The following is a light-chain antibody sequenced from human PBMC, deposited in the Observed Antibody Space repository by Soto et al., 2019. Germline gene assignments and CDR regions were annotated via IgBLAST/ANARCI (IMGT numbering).Light chain of an antibody. J-gene: IGKJ4*01. Sequence: EIVMTQSPATLSVSPGERVTLSCRASQSVSSNLAWYQQKPGLAPRLLIYGASTRATGIPARFSGSGSGTEFTLTISSLQSEDFAVYYCQQYNNWPPLTFGGGTKVEIK. CDR1: QSVSSN. V-gene: IGKV3-15*01. CDR2: GAS. CDR3: QQYNNWPPLT.